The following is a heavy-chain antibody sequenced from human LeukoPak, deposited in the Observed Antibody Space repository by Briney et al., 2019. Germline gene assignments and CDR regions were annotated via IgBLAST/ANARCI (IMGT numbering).Heavy chain of an antibody. CDR3: ARGAGYSSSWSDY. Sequence: GGSLRLSCAASGFTFSSYSMNWVRQAPGKGLEWVSYISSSGSTIYYADSVKGRFTISREKAKNTLYLQRNRLRDEDTAVYYCARGAGYSSSWSDYWGQGTLVTVSS. CDR2: ISSSGSTI. D-gene: IGHD6-13*01. CDR1: GFTFSSYS. J-gene: IGHJ4*02. V-gene: IGHV3-48*02.